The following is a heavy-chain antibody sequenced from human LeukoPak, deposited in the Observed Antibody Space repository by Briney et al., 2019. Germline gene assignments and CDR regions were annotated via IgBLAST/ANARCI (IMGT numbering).Heavy chain of an antibody. J-gene: IGHJ4*02. Sequence: PGGSLRLSCAASGFTFKIYGMHWVRQAPGKGLEWVAFIRYDGSNKYYADSVKGRFTISRDNSKNTLYLQMNSLRAEDTAVYYCAKAEDRHYYDTHPHFDYWGQGTLVTVSS. CDR1: GFTFKIYG. D-gene: IGHD3-22*01. CDR2: IRYDGSNK. CDR3: AKAEDRHYYDTHPHFDY. V-gene: IGHV3-30*02.